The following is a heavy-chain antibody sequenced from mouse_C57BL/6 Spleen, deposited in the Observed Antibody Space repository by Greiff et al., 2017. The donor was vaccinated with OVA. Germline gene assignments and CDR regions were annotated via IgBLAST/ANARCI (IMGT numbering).Heavy chain of an antibody. CDR2: IYPRSGNT. D-gene: IGHD2-4*01. CDR1: GYTFTSYG. J-gene: IGHJ1*03. V-gene: IGHV1-81*01. CDR3: ARRGDYDRYWYFDV. Sequence: QVQLKQSGAELARPGASVKLSCKASGYTFTSYGISWVKQRTGQGLEWIGEIYPRSGNTYYNEKFKGKATLTADKSSSTAYMELRSLTSEDSAVYFCARRGDYDRYWYFDVWGTGTTVTVSS.